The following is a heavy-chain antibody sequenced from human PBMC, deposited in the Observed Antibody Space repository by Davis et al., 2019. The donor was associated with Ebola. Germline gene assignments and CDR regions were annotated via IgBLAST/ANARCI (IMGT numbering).Heavy chain of an antibody. Sequence: MPSETLSLTCAVSGGSISSCPWWTWVRQPPGKGLEWIGEVSHSGTTNYNPSLKSRVSMSIDMSKTQFSLELTSVTAADTALYYCVCQYRRYCSGGTCHSIEGWFDPWGQGTLVTVSS. J-gene: IGHJ5*02. V-gene: IGHV4-4*02. D-gene: IGHD2-15*01. CDR2: VSHSGTT. CDR1: GGSISSCPW. CDR3: VCQYRRYCSGGTCHSIEGWFDP.